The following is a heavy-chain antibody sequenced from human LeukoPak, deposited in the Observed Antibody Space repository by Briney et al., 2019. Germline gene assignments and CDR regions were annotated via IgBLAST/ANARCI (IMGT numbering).Heavy chain of an antibody. Sequence: SETLSLTCTVSGGSISSYYWSWIRQPPGKGLEWIGYIYYSGSTNYNPSLKSRVTMSVDTSKNQFSLKLSSVIAADTAVYYCARAQYYYDSSGRNWFDPWGQGTLVTVSS. J-gene: IGHJ5*02. D-gene: IGHD3-22*01. V-gene: IGHV4-59*12. CDR1: GGSISSYY. CDR3: ARAQYYYDSSGRNWFDP. CDR2: IYYSGST.